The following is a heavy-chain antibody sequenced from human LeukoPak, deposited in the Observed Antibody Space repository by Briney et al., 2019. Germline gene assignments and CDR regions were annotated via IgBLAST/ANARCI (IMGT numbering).Heavy chain of an antibody. J-gene: IGHJ4*02. Sequence: SETLSLTCTVSGGSISSYYWSWIRQPPGKGLEWIGYIYYSGSTNYNPSLKSRVTISVDTSKNQFSLKLSSVTAADTAVDYCARGFTNRPGDYWGQGTLVTVSS. D-gene: IGHD1-1*01. CDR1: GGSISSYY. V-gene: IGHV4-59*01. CDR2: IYYSGST. CDR3: ARGFTNRPGDY.